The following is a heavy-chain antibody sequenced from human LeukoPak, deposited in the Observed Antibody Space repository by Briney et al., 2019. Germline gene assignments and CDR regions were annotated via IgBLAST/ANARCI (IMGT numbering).Heavy chain of an antibody. CDR1: GFTFSSYA. V-gene: IGHV3-23*01. D-gene: IGHD3-22*01. Sequence: GGSLRLSCAASGFTFSSYAMSCVRQAPGKGLEWVSAISGSGGSTYYADSVKGRFTISRDNSKNTLYLQMNSLRAEDTAVYYCAKGNTMIVVVSDYWGPGTLVTVSS. CDR3: AKGNTMIVVVSDY. J-gene: IGHJ4*01. CDR2: ISGSGGST.